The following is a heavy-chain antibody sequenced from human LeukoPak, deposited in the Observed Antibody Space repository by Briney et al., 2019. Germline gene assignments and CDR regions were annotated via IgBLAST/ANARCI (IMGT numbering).Heavy chain of an antibody. V-gene: IGHV5-51*01. CDR1: GYSFTSYW. CDR3: ACREFYSPWPGP. D-gene: IGHD5-18*01. CDR2: IYPDDSRT. J-gene: IGHJ5*02. Sequence: KVGESLKISCKGSGYSFTSYWIGWVRQTPGKGLEWMGVIYPDDSRTRYNPSFEGQVTISADKSITTAYLQWSSLKASDTAMYYCACREFYSPWPGPWGQGTLVTVSS.